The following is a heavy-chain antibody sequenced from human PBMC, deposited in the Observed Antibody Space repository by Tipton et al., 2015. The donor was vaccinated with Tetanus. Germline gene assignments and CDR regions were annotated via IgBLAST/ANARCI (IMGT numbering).Heavy chain of an antibody. D-gene: IGHD6-19*01. Sequence: TLSLTCTVSGDPMNDFYWSWIRQPPGKGLEWIGHIFYSGNTDYNPSLKSRVTISVDTSRKQFSLKLTSVTAADTAVYYCARWIAVTGTDFDFWGQGTLVTVSS. V-gene: IGHV4-59*08. J-gene: IGHJ4*02. CDR2: IFYSGNT. CDR1: GDPMNDFY. CDR3: ARWIAVTGTDFDF.